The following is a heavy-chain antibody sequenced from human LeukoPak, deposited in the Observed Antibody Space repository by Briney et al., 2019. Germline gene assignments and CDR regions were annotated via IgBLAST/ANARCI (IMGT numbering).Heavy chain of an antibody. CDR1: GYTFTSYD. CDR2: MNPNSGNT. Sequence: ASVKVSCKASGYTFTSYDINWVRQATGQGLEWMGWMNPNSGNTGYAQKFQGRVTITRNTSISTAYMELSSLRSEGTAVYYCARGLFPSYYYDSSGYSSGILDYWGQGTLVTVSS. D-gene: IGHD3-22*01. CDR3: ARGLFPSYYYDSSGYSSGILDY. V-gene: IGHV1-8*03. J-gene: IGHJ4*02.